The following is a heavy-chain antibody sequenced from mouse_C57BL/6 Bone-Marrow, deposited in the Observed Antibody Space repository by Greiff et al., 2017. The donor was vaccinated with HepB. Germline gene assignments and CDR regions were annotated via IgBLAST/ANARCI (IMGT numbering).Heavy chain of an antibody. J-gene: IGHJ2*01. CDR1: GYTFTSYW. CDR3: ARDDGYFLYYFDY. CDR2: IYPGSGST. V-gene: IGHV1-55*01. Sequence: QVQLQQPGAELVKPGASVKMSCKASGYTFTSYWITWVKQRPGQGLEWIGDIYPGSGSTNYNEKFKGKATLTVDTSSRPAFMQLRSLTSEDSAVYYCARDDGYFLYYFDYWGQGTTLTVSS. D-gene: IGHD2-3*01.